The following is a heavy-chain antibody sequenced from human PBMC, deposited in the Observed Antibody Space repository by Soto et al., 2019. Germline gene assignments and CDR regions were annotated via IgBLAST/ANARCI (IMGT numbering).Heavy chain of an antibody. Sequence: QEQLVQSGAEVKKPGASVKVSCKTSGYTFTDYDINWVRQATGQGLEWIGWMNTNSGETGYAQKFQGRVTMARNASLSAAYLEMSGLRSEDTAVYYCARVAVAARTRWYNWFDPWGQGTLVTVSS. CDR1: GYTFTDYD. V-gene: IGHV1-8*01. CDR3: ARVAVAARTRWYNWFDP. J-gene: IGHJ5*02. D-gene: IGHD2-15*01. CDR2: MNTNSGET.